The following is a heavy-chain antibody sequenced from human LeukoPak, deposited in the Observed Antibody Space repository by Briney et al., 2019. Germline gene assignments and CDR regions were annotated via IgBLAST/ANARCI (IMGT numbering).Heavy chain of an antibody. CDR1: GFTFSSCA. D-gene: IGHD5-12*01. CDR2: ISYDGSNK. J-gene: IGHJ4*02. Sequence: GRSLRLSCAASGFTFSSCAMHWVRQAPGKGLEWVAVISYDGSNKYYADSVKGRFTISRDNSKNTLYLQMNSLRAEDTAVYYCARARGYSGYALGDYWGQGTLVTVSS. V-gene: IGHV3-30*04. CDR3: ARARGYSGYALGDY.